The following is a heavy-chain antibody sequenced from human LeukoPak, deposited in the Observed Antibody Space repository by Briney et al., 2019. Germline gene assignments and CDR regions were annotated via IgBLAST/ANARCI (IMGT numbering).Heavy chain of an antibody. Sequence: PGGSLRLSCAASGFTFDDYGMSWVRQAPGKGLEWVSSISSSSSYIYYADSVKGRFTISRDNSKNTLYLQMNSLRAEDTAVYYCARDMKRGIAARSPDYWGQGTLVTVSS. V-gene: IGHV3-21*01. J-gene: IGHJ4*02. CDR3: ARDMKRGIAARSPDY. D-gene: IGHD6-6*01. CDR2: ISSSSSYI. CDR1: GFTFDDYG.